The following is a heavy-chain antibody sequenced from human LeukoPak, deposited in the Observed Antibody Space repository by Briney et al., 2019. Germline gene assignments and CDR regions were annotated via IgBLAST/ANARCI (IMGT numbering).Heavy chain of an antibody. CDR1: GVSIRSSTYY. Sequence: SETLSLTCTVSGVSIRSSTYYWGWIRQPPGTGLEWIGYIYYSGSTNYNPSLKSRVTISVDTSKNQFSLKLSSVTAADTAVYYCARGRYSYGEYYFDYWGQGTLVTVSS. D-gene: IGHD5-18*01. V-gene: IGHV4-61*05. CDR3: ARGRYSYGEYYFDY. CDR2: IYYSGST. J-gene: IGHJ4*02.